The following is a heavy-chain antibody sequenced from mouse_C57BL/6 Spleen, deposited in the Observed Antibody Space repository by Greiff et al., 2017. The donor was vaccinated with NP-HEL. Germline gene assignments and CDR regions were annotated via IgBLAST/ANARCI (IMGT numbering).Heavy chain of an antibody. Sequence: DVMLVESGGGLVKPGGSLKLSCAASGFTFSSYAMSWVRQTPEKRLEWVATISDGGSYTYFPDNVKGRFTISRDNAKNNLYLQLSHLKSEDTAMYYCARDMVYYFVNWGQGTTLTVSS. CDR3: ARDMVYYFVN. CDR1: GFTFSSYA. J-gene: IGHJ2*01. V-gene: IGHV5-4*01. CDR2: ISDGGSYT. D-gene: IGHD1-1*02.